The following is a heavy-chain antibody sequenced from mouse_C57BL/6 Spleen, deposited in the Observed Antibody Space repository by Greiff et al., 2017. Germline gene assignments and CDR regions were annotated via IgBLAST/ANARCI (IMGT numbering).Heavy chain of an antibody. J-gene: IGHJ4*01. V-gene: IGHV1-15*01. CDR3: TSYGDY. D-gene: IGHD1-1*01. CDR2: IDPETGGT. CDR1: GYTFTDYE. Sequence: QVQLQQSGAELVRPGASVTLSCKASGYTFTDYEMHWVKQTPVHGLEWIGAIDPETGGTAYNQKFKGRAILTADKSSSTAYMELRSLTSEDSAVYYCTSYGDYWGQGTSVTVSS.